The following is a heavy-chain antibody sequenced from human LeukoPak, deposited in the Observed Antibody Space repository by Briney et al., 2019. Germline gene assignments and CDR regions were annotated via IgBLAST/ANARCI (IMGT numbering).Heavy chain of an antibody. CDR3: ARDRGWFGELLENGAFDI. Sequence: ASVKVSCKASGYTFTSYGISWVRQAPGQGLEWMGWISAYNGNTNYAQKLQGRVTMTTDTSTSTAYMELRSLRSDDTAVYYCARDRGWFGELLENGAFDIWGQGTMVTVSS. CDR1: GYTFTSYG. V-gene: IGHV1-18*01. D-gene: IGHD3-10*01. J-gene: IGHJ3*02. CDR2: ISAYNGNT.